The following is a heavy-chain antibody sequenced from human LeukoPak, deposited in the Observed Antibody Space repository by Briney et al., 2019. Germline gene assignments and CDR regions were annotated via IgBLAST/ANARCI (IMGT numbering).Heavy chain of an antibody. CDR1: GYSFTSYW. V-gene: IGHV5-51*01. Sequence: GESLRISCKGSGYSFTSYWISWVRQMPGKGLEWMGIIYPGDSDTRYSPSFQGQVTISADKSISTAYLQWNSLKASDTAMYYCATGTATTYYYYYYGMDVWGQGTTVTVSS. CDR2: IYPGDSDT. J-gene: IGHJ6*02. D-gene: IGHD1-7*01. CDR3: ATGTATTYYYYYYGMDV.